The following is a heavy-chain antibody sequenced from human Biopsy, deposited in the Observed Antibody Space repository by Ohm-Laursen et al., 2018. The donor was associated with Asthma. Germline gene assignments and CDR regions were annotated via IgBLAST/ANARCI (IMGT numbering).Heavy chain of an antibody. V-gene: IGHV4-30-4*01. J-gene: IGHJ6*02. CDR2: VFWSGTT. CDR1: GAYIGSRDHH. Sequence: SQTLSLTCTVGGAYIGSRDHHWSWIRQSPGTGLEWIGFVFWSGTTHYNRSLERRLSISIDTTRNEFSMTLRFVTAADTAVYFCARVASYGDLYFGIDVWGPGTTVSVS. D-gene: IGHD4-17*01. CDR3: ARVASYGDLYFGIDV.